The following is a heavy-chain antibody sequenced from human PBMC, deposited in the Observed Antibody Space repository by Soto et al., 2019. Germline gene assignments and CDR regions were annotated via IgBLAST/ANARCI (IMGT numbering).Heavy chain of an antibody. CDR3: TRPSSGYYHDAFDI. CDR1: GGSFPSDT. J-gene: IGHJ3*02. V-gene: IGHV1-69*01. D-gene: IGHD3-22*01. Sequence: QVQLMQSGAEVKKPGSSLKVSCKASGGSFPSDTISWVRQAPGQGLEWLGGIVPVFGTPNHAQKFQGRVAISADGSTNPAYMELTSLRPDDTAVYYCTRPSSGYYHDAFDIWGKGTLVTVSS. CDR2: IVPVFGTP.